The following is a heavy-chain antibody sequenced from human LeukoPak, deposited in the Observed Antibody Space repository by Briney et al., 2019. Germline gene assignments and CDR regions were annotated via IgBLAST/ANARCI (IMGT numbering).Heavy chain of an antibody. D-gene: IGHD3-3*01. V-gene: IGHV3-74*01. J-gene: IGHJ5*02. CDR1: GFTFSSYW. Sequence: QSGGSLRLSCAASGFTFSSYWMHWVRQAPGKGLVWVSRINTDGTTTSYADSVKGRFTVSRDNAKNTLHLQMNSLRAEDTAVYYCARWSKGFDPWGQGTLVTVSS. CDR2: INTDGTTT. CDR3: ARWSKGFDP.